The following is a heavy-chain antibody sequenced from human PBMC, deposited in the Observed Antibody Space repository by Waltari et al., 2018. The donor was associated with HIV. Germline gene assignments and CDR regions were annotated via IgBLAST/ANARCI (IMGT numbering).Heavy chain of an antibody. Sequence: QVQLVESGGGVVQPGRSLRLSCAASGFTFSSYAMHWVRQAPGKVLEGVALIWNDGLNKYYAGSVKGRFTITRDNSQNALHLQMNSLIAEDTAVYYCARDRSYNMARLGWFDPWGQGTLVTVSS. D-gene: IGHD1-20*01. J-gene: IGHJ5*02. CDR1: GFTFSSYA. CDR2: IWNDGLNK. V-gene: IGHV3-33*01. CDR3: ARDRSYNMARLGWFDP.